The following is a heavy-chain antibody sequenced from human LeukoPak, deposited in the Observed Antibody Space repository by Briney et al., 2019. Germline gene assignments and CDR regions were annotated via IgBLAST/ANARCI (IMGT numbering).Heavy chain of an antibody. D-gene: IGHD3-10*01. Sequence: GGSLRLSCAASGFTFSSYAISWVRQAPGKGLEWVSAISGSGGSTYYADSVKGRFTISRDNSKNTLYLQMNSLRAEDTAVYYCAKGHYYGSGSYPILFYYYYYGMDVWGKGTTVTVSS. CDR2: ISGSGGST. V-gene: IGHV3-23*01. CDR1: GFTFSSYA. CDR3: AKGHYYGSGSYPILFYYYYYGMDV. J-gene: IGHJ6*04.